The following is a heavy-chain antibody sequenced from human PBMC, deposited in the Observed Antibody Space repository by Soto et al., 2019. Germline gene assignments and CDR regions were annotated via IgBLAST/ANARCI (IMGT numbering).Heavy chain of an antibody. Sequence: EVQLLESGGGLVQPGGSLRLSCAASGFTFNNYAMTWVRQAPGKGLEWVSAISGGGDTTSYADSVKGRFTVSRAGSKNTLYLQMSSMRADDTALYYCAKGRGGSGTLTPRVVFWGQGTLVTVSS. J-gene: IGHJ4*02. CDR3: AKGRGGSGTLTPRVVF. D-gene: IGHD3-10*01. CDR2: ISGGGDTT. CDR1: GFTFNNYA. V-gene: IGHV3-23*01.